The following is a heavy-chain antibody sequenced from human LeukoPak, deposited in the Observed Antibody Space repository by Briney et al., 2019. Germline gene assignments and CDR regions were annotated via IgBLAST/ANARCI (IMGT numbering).Heavy chain of an antibody. Sequence: SETLSLTCTVSGGSTSTYYWSWIRQPPGKGLEWIGYIYYTGSTSYNPSLKSRVTMSLDASKNQFSLELNSVTPADTAVYYCARGGNYWPQWWFDPWGRGTLVSVSS. J-gene: IGHJ5*02. V-gene: IGHV4-59*01. CDR2: IYYTGST. CDR3: ARGGNYWPQWWFDP. D-gene: IGHD1-26*01. CDR1: GGSTSTYY.